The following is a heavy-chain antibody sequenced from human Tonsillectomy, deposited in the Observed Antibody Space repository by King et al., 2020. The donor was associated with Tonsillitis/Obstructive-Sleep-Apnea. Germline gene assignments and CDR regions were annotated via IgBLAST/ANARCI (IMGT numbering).Heavy chain of an antibody. D-gene: IGHD3-10*01. J-gene: IGHJ4*02. CDR2: IYPVDSDT. Sequence: QLVQSGAEVKKPGESLKISCKCSGYSFTSYWIGWVRQMPGNGLEWMGSIYPVDSDTIYSPSFQGQVTLSADNSIRTAYLQWSSLKASDTAMYYCARQIQYYGSGSYPFFDYWGQGTLVTVSS. CDR3: ARQIQYYGSGSYPFFDY. CDR1: GYSFTSYW. V-gene: IGHV5-51*01.